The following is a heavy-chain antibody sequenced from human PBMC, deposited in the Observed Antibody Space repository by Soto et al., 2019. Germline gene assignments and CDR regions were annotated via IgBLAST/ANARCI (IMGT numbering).Heavy chain of an antibody. CDR1: GFTFSSYG. CDR3: AASLLSGTAARPSSKYYYYYYGMDV. CDR2: ISYDGSNK. Sequence: GGSLRLSCAASGFTFSSYGMHWVRQAPGKGLEWVAVISYDGSNKYYADSVKGRFTISRDNSKNTLYLQMNSLRAEDTAVYYCAASLLSGTAARPSSKYYYYYYGMDVWGQGTTVTVSS. D-gene: IGHD6-6*01. J-gene: IGHJ6*02. V-gene: IGHV3-30*03.